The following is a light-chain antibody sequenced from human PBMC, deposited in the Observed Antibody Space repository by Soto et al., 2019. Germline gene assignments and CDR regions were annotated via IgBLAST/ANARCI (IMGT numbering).Light chain of an antibody. J-gene: IGLJ2*01. CDR3: ATWDSSLSGDA. CDR1: SFNIGNNY. Sequence: QSVLTQPPSVSAAPGQKVTISCSGSSFNIGNNYVSWYQQLPGTAPKLLIYDNNKRPSGIPDRFSGSKSGTSATLDITGLQTGDEADYYCATWDSSLSGDAFGGGTKVTVL. V-gene: IGLV1-51*01. CDR2: DNN.